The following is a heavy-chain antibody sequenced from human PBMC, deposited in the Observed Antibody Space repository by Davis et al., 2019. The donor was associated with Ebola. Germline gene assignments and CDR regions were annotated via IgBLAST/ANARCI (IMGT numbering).Heavy chain of an antibody. V-gene: IGHV3-30*04. CDR2: ISYDGKND. J-gene: IGHJ4*02. D-gene: IGHD3/OR15-3a*01. CDR1: GFTFSRSA. CDR3: ARDQSWTASLDY. Sequence: GESLKISCAASGFTFSRSAMHWVRQVPGKGLEWVAIISYDGKNDFYADSVKGRFTISRDNSKNTLFLQMSSLRVDDTAVYYCARDQSWTASLDYWGQGTLVTVSS.